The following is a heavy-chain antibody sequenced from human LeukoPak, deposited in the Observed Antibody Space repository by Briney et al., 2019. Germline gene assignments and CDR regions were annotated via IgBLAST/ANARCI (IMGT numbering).Heavy chain of an antibody. D-gene: IGHD2-8*01. CDR1: AFTFSSFW. CDR3: ARYLCTTGVCFLFDY. V-gene: IGHV3-7*05. Sequence: PGGSLRLSCAASAFTFSSFWMSCVRQTPGKGLEWVAIIKPDGSEIYYVDSVKGRFTISRDNAKNSLYLQMNSLRAEDTAVYYCARYLCTTGVCFLFDYWGLGTLVTVSS. CDR2: IKPDGSEI. J-gene: IGHJ4*02.